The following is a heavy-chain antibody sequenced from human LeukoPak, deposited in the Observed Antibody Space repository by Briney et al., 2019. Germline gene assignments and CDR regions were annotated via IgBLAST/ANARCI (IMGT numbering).Heavy chain of an antibody. V-gene: IGHV5-51*01. CDR1: GYSFTSYW. Sequence: GESLKISCKGSGYSFTSYWIGWVRQMPGKGLEWMGIIYPGDSDTRYSPSFQSQVTISADKSISTAYLQWSSLKASDTAMYYCARLRQDIVVVVAATHNWFDPWGQGTLVTVSS. CDR2: IYPGDSDT. J-gene: IGHJ5*02. D-gene: IGHD2-15*01. CDR3: ARLRQDIVVVVAATHNWFDP.